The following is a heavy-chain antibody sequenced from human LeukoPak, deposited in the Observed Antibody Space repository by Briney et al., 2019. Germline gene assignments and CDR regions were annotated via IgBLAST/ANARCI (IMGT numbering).Heavy chain of an antibody. CDR1: GGSISSSSYY. D-gene: IGHD3-3*01. CDR2: IYYSGIT. CDR3: ANQYYDFWSGYYTGFAY. V-gene: IGHV4-61*05. Sequence: SETLSLTCTVSGGSISSSSYYWGWIRQPPGKGLEWIGYIYYSGITNYNPSLKSRVTISVDTSKNQFSLKLSSVTAADTAVYYCANQYYDFWSGYYTGFAYWGQGTLVTVSS. J-gene: IGHJ4*02.